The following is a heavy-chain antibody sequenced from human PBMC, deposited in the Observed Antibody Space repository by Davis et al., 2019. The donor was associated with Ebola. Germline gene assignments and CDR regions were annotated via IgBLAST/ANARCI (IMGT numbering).Heavy chain of an antibody. CDR3: ARDISFRDYYGSGSFDY. CDR2: IKSDGSTI. Sequence: PGGSLRLSCAASGFSFSRYWMHWVRQAPGKGLVWVSRIKSDGSTISYADSVKDRFTISRDNSKNSLYLQMNNLTPEDTAVYYCARDISFRDYYGSGSFDYWGQGTLVTVSS. CDR1: GFSFSRYW. J-gene: IGHJ4*02. V-gene: IGHV3-74*01. D-gene: IGHD3-10*01.